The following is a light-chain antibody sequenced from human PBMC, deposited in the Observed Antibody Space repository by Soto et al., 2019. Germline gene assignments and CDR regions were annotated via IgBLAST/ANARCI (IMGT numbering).Light chain of an antibody. CDR3: CSSAPESTYV. CDR2: KGT. CDR1: SSDFGAYDS. J-gene: IGLJ1*01. V-gene: IGLV2-23*01. Sequence: QSALAQPASVSGSPGQSITISCIGTSSDFGAYDSVSWYQQHPHKAPQVIIYKGTQRPSGVSNRFSGSTSGNAASLTISGLQADDEADYFCCSSAPESTYVFGTGTKLTVL.